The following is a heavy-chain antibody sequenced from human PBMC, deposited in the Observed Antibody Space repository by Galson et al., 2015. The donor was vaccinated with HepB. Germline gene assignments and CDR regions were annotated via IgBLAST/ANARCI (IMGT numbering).Heavy chain of an antibody. CDR1: GFSFRTYR. CDR2: ISSTSTYI. D-gene: IGHD5/OR15-5a*01. Sequence: SLRLSCAASGFSFRTYRMTWVRQAPGKGLDWVSCISSTSTYIAYTDSVKGRFTISRDNAKSSVYLQMNDLRAEDTAVYFCAKSVLEGGHWYFDIWGSGTLLTVTS. CDR3: AKSVLEGGHWYFDI. J-gene: IGHJ2*01. V-gene: IGHV3-21*01.